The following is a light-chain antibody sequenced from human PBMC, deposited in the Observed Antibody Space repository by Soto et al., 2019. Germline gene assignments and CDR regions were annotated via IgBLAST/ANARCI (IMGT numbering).Light chain of an antibody. J-gene: IGKJ1*01. CDR2: EAS. Sequence: DIQMTQSPSTLSASVGDRVTITCRASQSISGSLAWYQQKPGKAPKLLIYEASNLKSGVPSRFSGSGSGTESALTISSLQPDGSASYYCQQYNGYWTFGQGTRVEIK. CDR1: QSISGS. V-gene: IGKV1-5*03. CDR3: QQYNGYWT.